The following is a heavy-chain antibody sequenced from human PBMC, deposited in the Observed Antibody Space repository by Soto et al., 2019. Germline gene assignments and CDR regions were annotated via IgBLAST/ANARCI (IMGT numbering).Heavy chain of an antibody. J-gene: IGHJ3*02. CDR3: ARDQYRGFDI. Sequence: GGSLRLSCAASGFTFSSYSMNWVRQAPGKGLEWVSYISSRSTIYYADSVKGRFTISRDNAKNSLYLQMNSLRAEDTAVYYCARDQYRGFDIWGQGTMVTVSS. CDR2: ISSRSTI. D-gene: IGHD5-12*01. V-gene: IGHV3-48*04. CDR1: GFTFSSYS.